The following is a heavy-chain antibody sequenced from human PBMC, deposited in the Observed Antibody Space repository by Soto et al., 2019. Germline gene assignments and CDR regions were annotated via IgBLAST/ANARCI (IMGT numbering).Heavy chain of an antibody. CDR3: AGTYSSSHYYGMDV. J-gene: IGHJ6*02. Sequence: ASVKVSCKASGGTLSSYAISWVRQAPGQGLEWMGGIIPIFGTANYAQKFQGRVTITADKSTSTAYMELSSLRSEDTAVYYCAGTYSSSHYYGMDVWGQGTTVTVSS. V-gene: IGHV1-69*06. CDR1: GGTLSSYA. D-gene: IGHD6-6*01. CDR2: IIPIFGTA.